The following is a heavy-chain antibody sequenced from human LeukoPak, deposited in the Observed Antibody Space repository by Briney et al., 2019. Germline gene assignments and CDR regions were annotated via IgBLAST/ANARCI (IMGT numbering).Heavy chain of an antibody. CDR3: ARNYDFWRRLNYYGMDV. V-gene: IGHV3-23*01. Sequence: HPGGSLRLSCAASGFTFSSYAMSWVRQAPGKGLEWVSAISGSGGSTYYADSVKGRFTISRDNTKNSLYLQMNSLRAEDTAVYYCARNYDFWRRLNYYGMDVWGQGTTVTVSS. CDR1: GFTFSSYA. J-gene: IGHJ6*02. D-gene: IGHD3-3*01. CDR2: ISGSGGST.